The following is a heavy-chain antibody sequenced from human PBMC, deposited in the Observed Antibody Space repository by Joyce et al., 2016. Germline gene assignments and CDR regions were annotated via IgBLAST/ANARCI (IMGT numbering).Heavy chain of an antibody. D-gene: IGHD2-15*01. CDR3: AKTPRTPCSRGGCQQPANDTVDV. CDR2: INPNNGDP. J-gene: IGHJ3*01. V-gene: IGHV1-2*02. Sequence: QVQLVQSGAEVKKPGASVKVSCKASGYIFTAYDMHWVRQAPRQGLEWLGWINPNNGDPNYSVKFLGRVTMTRDTSISTAYMELRSLTSDDTAIYYCAKTPRTPCSRGGCQQPANDTVDVWGQGTIVTVSS. CDR1: GYIFTAYD.